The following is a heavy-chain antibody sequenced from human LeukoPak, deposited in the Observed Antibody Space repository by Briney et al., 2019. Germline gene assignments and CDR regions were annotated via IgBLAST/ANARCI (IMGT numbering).Heavy chain of an antibody. Sequence: ASVKVSCKVSGYTLTELSMHWVRQAPGTGLEWLGGFDPEDGETIYAQKFQGRVTMTEDTSTDTAYMELSSLRSEDTAVYYCATEGDSGWGSFDYWGQGTLVTVSS. D-gene: IGHD5-12*01. CDR1: GYTLTELS. V-gene: IGHV1-24*01. CDR2: FDPEDGET. CDR3: ATEGDSGWGSFDY. J-gene: IGHJ4*02.